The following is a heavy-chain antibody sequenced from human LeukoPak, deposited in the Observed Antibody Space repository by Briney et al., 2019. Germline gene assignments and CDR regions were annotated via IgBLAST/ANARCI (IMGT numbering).Heavy chain of an antibody. V-gene: IGHV1-24*01. D-gene: IGHD1-26*01. J-gene: IGHJ3*02. Sequence: GASVKVSCKVSGYTLTELSMHWVRQAPGEGLEWMGGFDPEDGETIYAQKFQGRVTMTEDTSTDTAYMELSSLRSEDTAVYYCATIDNIVGATTDAFDIWGQGTMVTVSS. CDR1: GYTLTELS. CDR3: ATIDNIVGATTDAFDI. CDR2: FDPEDGET.